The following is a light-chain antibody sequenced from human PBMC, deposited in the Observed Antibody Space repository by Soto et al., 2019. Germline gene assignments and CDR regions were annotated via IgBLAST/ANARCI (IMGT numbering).Light chain of an antibody. CDR2: DAS. Sequence: STLSGSVGDRVTITCRASQTISSWLAWYQQKPGKAPKLLIYDASSLESGVPSRFSGSGSGTEFTLTISSLQPDDFATYYCQQYNSYLFTFGPGTKVDIK. CDR1: QTISSW. V-gene: IGKV1-5*01. CDR3: QQYNSYLFT. J-gene: IGKJ3*01.